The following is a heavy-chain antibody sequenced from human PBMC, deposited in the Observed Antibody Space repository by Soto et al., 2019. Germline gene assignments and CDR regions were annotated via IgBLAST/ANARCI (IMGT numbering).Heavy chain of an antibody. V-gene: IGHV1-69*01. Sequence: QVQLVQSGTEVQKPGSSVKLSCKTSGGTFTNYDISWVRQAPGQGLEWMGGIIPLFGSPHYSPKFEGRVTITADEVSTTAHLELRSLRFADPAVYFCAWTLAFCGGNCYLPNFDTWGQGTLVIVPS. J-gene: IGHJ4*02. D-gene: IGHD2-21*01. CDR2: IIPLFGSP. CDR3: AWTLAFCGGNCYLPNFDT. CDR1: GGTFTNYD.